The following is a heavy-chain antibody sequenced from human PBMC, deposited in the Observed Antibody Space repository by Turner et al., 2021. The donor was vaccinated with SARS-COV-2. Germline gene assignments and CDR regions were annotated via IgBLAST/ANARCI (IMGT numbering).Heavy chain of an antibody. V-gene: IGHV3-53*01. CDR2: IYSGGST. D-gene: IGHD1-1*01. J-gene: IGHJ6*02. Sequence: EVQLVESGGGLLQPGGSLRLSCAASGFTVSSNYMSWVRQAPGKGLEGVSVIYSGGSTYYADSVKGRFTISRDNSKNTLDLQMNSLRAEDTAVYYCARDGAWKPEGMDVWGQGTTVTVSS. CDR3: ARDGAWKPEGMDV. CDR1: GFTVSSNY.